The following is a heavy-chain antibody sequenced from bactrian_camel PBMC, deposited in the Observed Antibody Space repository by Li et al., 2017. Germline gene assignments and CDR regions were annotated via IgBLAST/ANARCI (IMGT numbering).Heavy chain of an antibody. CDR2: ISGGGTT. J-gene: IGHJ6*01. CDR3: ATTRTYPSDNDYLRCGRFGF. V-gene: IGHV3S40*01. D-gene: IGHD4*01. Sequence: VQLVESGGGLVQPGGSLRLSCAASGFTFSNYAMSWVRQAPGKGLEWVSTISGGGTTYYADSVKGRFTISRDNAKNTVYLQMNSLKPEDTAIYYCATTRTYPSDNDYLRCGRFGFFGQGTQVTVS. CDR1: GFTFSNYA.